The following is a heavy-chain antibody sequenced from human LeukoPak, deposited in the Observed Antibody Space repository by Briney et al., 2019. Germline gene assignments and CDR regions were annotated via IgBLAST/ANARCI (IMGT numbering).Heavy chain of an antibody. Sequence: SGPALVKPTQTLTLTCTFSGFSLSTSGMRVRWIRQPPGKALEWLARIDWDDDKLYTTSLKTRLTISKDTSKNQVVLTTTNMDPVDTATYYCARIYSDRGMDVWGKGTTVTVSS. D-gene: IGHD3-9*01. CDR1: GFSLSTSGMR. J-gene: IGHJ6*04. CDR3: ARIYSDRGMDV. V-gene: IGHV2-70*04. CDR2: IDWDDDK.